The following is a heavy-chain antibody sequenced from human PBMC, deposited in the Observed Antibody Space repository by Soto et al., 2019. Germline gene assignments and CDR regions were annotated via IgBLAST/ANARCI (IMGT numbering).Heavy chain of an antibody. CDR2: INHSGST. CDR1: GGSVRGYY. V-gene: IGHV4-34*01. Sequence: SETLSLTCAVYGGSVRGYYGSWIRKPPGKGLEWIGEINHSGSTNYNPSLKSRVTISVDTSKNQFSLKLSSVTAADTAVYYCARGLEVAAAGYGEYYYYGMDVWGQGTTVTVSS. D-gene: IGHD6-13*01. J-gene: IGHJ6*02. CDR3: ARGLEVAAAGYGEYYYYGMDV.